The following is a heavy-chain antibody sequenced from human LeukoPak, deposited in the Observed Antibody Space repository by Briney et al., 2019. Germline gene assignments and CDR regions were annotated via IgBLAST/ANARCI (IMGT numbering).Heavy chain of an antibody. Sequence: PSETLSLTCAVYGGSFSGYYWSWIRQPPGKGLDWIGEINHSGSTNYNPSLKSRVTISVDTSKNQFSLKLSSVTAADTAVYYCARLDGGYWGQGTLVTVSS. J-gene: IGHJ4*02. CDR1: GGSFSGYY. CDR3: ARLDGGY. V-gene: IGHV4-34*01. CDR2: INHSGST. D-gene: IGHD3-10*01.